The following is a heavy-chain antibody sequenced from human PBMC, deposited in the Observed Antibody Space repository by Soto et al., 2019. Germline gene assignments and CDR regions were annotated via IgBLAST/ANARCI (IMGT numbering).Heavy chain of an antibody. J-gene: IGHJ6*02. CDR1: GGSISSGGYY. CDR2: IYYSGST. CDR3: ARDRKGDSYGYTKEQYGMDV. D-gene: IGHD5-18*01. V-gene: IGHV4-31*03. Sequence: QVQLQESGPGLVKPSQTLSLTCTVSGGSISSGGYYWSWIRQHPGKGLEWIGYIYYSGSTYYNPSLKSRVTISVDTSKNQFSLKLSSVTAADTAVYYCARDRKGDSYGYTKEQYGMDVWGQGTTVTVSS.